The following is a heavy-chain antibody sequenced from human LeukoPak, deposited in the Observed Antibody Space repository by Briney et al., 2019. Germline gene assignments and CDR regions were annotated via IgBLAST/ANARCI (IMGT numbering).Heavy chain of an antibody. CDR3: ARAGHCTNGICYTADFDY. J-gene: IGHJ4*02. CDR1: GFTFSSYG. CDR2: IWYGGSNK. D-gene: IGHD2-8*01. V-gene: IGHV3-33*01. Sequence: GGSLRLSCAASGFTFSSYGMHWVRQAPGKGLEWVAVIWYGGSNKYYADSVKGRFTISRDNSKNTLYLQMNSLRAEDTAVYYCARAGHCTNGICYTADFDYWGQGTLVTVSS.